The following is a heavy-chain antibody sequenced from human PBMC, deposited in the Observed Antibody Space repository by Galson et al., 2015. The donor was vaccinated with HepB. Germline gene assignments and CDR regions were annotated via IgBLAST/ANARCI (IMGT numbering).Heavy chain of an antibody. J-gene: IGHJ4*02. Sequence: SLRLSCAASGFTFRDYYMAWIRQAPGKGLGWLSYIDSGGFNIYYADSVKGRFTISRDNAKNSLFLQMQSLRVDDTAVYYCARSQTRELGFDYWGQGTLVTVSP. CDR1: GFTFRDYY. CDR2: IDSGGFNI. D-gene: IGHD7-27*01. V-gene: IGHV3-11*01. CDR3: ARSQTRELGFDY.